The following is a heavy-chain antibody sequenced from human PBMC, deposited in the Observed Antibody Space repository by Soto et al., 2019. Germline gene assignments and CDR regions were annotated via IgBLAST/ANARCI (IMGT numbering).Heavy chain of an antibody. CDR2: INSDGSST. CDR1: GFTFSSYW. J-gene: IGHJ4*02. D-gene: IGHD3-22*01. V-gene: IGHV3-74*01. Sequence: WGSLRLSCAASGFTFSSYWMHWVRQAPGKGLVWVSRINSDGSSTSYADSVKGRFTISRDNAKNTLYLQMNSLRAEDTPVYYCARVQASSGYRYWGQGTLVTVSS. CDR3: ARVQASSGYRY.